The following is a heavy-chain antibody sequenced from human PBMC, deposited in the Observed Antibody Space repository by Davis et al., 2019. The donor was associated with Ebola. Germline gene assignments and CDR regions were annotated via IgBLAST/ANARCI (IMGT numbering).Heavy chain of an antibody. CDR3: IRARGPDY. D-gene: IGHD3-10*01. V-gene: IGHV3-49*04. Sequence: PGGSLRLSCTASGYTFSAYALTWVRQAPGKGLEWVGFIGNTPSGGTTEYAASVKDRFTISRDDSRSIAYLHMSNLKTEDTALYYCIRARGPDYWGQGTLVTVSS. CDR1: GYTFSAYA. CDR2: IGNTPSGGTT. J-gene: IGHJ4*02.